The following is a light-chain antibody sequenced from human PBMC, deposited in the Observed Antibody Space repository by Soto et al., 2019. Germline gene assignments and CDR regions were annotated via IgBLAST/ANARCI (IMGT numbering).Light chain of an antibody. CDR2: EGN. J-gene: IGLJ2*01. V-gene: IGLV2-23*01. Sequence: QSALTQPASVSGSPGQSITISCTGTSSDVGNYNLVSWYQQHPGKAPKLMIYEGNKPPSGVSNRFSASKSGNTASLTISGLQAEDEADYYCCSFADSSTNVLIGGGTKLTVL. CDR1: SSDVGNYNL. CDR3: CSFADSSTNVL.